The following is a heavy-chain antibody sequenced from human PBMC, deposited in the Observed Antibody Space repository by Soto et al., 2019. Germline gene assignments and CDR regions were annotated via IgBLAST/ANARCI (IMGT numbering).Heavy chain of an antibody. D-gene: IGHD3-9*01. CDR1: GGSISSSSYY. Sequence: SETLSLTCTIFGGSISSSSYYWGWIRHPPGKGLEWIGSIYYSGSAYYNPSLKSRVTISVDTSKNQFSLKLSSVTAADTAVYYCARENYDILTGPDYYYGMDVWGQGTTVT. CDR2: IYYSGSA. J-gene: IGHJ6*02. CDR3: ARENYDILTGPDYYYGMDV. V-gene: IGHV4-39*02.